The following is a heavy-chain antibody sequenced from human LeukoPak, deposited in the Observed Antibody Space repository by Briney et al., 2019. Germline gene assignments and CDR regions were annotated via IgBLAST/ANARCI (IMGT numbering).Heavy chain of an antibody. CDR1: GGTFSSYA. CDR3: ATGGRSNYYDSSGYYAYDAFDI. Sequence: GASVKVSCKASGGTFSSYAIIWVRQAPGQGLEWMGGIIPIFGTANYAQKFQGRVTITTDESTSTAYMELSSLRSEDTAVYYCATGGRSNYYDSSGYYAYDAFDIWGQGIMVTVSS. CDR2: IIPIFGTA. V-gene: IGHV1-69*05. D-gene: IGHD3-22*01. J-gene: IGHJ3*02.